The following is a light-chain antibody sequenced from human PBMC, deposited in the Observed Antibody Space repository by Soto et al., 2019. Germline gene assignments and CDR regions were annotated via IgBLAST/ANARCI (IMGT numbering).Light chain of an antibody. CDR3: CSYTPTYSYV. CDR2: DVI. CDR1: INDVGTYNY. V-gene: IGLV2-11*01. Sequence: QSALTQPRSVSGSPGQSVTISCTGTINDVGTYNYVSWYQQHPGKAPKVIIFDVIQRPSGVPDRFSGSKSGNTASLTISGLQPEDEADYYCCSYTPTYSYVFGTGTKLTVL. J-gene: IGLJ1*01.